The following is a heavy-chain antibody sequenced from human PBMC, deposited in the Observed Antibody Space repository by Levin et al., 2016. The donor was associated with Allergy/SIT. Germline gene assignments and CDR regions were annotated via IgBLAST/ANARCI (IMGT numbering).Heavy chain of an antibody. J-gene: IGHJ4*02. CDR1: GYDFSTYW. CDR2: IYPGDSET. Sequence: KVSCRSSGYDFSTYWIGWARQMPGKGLEWMGIIYPGDSETRYSPSFQGQVTVSVDKSISTAYLQWSSLKASDTAIYYCVRDCGGDCYSFGVARGRFDFWGQGTLVTVSS. D-gene: IGHD2-21*01. V-gene: IGHV5-51*01. CDR3: VRDCGGDCYSFGVARGRFDF.